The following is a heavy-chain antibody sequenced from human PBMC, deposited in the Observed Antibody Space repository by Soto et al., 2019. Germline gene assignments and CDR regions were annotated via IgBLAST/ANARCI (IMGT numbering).Heavy chain of an antibody. V-gene: IGHV4-34*01. Sequence: QVHLQQWGAGLLKPSETLSLTCAVYGGSFSGYCWTWIRQPPGKGLEWIGEISHNGSTSYNPSLKRRFTMSVGTSKNHFSLKLTSVTAADTAVYYCARGRRGDNNTWYVDWGQGTLVTVSS. D-gene: IGHD6-13*01. CDR2: ISHNGST. CDR1: GGSFSGYC. CDR3: ARGRRGDNNTWYVD. J-gene: IGHJ4*02.